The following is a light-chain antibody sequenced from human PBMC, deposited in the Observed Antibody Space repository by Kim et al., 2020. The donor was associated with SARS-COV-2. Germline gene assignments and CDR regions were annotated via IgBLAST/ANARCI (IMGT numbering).Light chain of an antibody. Sequence: SSELTQDPAVSVALGQTVRITCQGDSLRKYYASWYQQKPGQAPVLLISGKNNRPSGIPDRFSGSSSGNTASLTIAGAQAEDEADYYCNSRDTSNFVIFGGETKLTVL. CDR2: GKN. V-gene: IGLV3-19*01. CDR3: NSRDTSNFVI. CDR1: SLRKYY. J-gene: IGLJ2*01.